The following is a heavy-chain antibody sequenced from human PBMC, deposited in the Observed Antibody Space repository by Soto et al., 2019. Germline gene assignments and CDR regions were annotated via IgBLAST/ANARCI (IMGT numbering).Heavy chain of an antibody. V-gene: IGHV4-4*07. J-gene: IGHJ6*02. CDR2: IYTTGST. CDR1: GGSISTYF. D-gene: IGHD3-22*01. Sequence: PSETLSLTCTVSGGSISTYFWSWIRQPAGGGLEWIGRIYTTGSTNYNPSLKSRVTMSLDTSRNQFSLKLSSVAAADTAVYYCAREGGYFDTSGSGVYHYHGVDVWGQGTTVTGS. CDR3: AREGGYFDTSGSGVYHYHGVDV.